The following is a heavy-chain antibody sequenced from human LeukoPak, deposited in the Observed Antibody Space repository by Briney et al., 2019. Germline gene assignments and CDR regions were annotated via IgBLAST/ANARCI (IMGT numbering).Heavy chain of an antibody. CDR1: GITLSNYG. Sequence: GGSLRLSCAVSGITLSNYGMSWVRQAPGKGLEWVAGISDSAGRTKYADSVKGRFTISRDNPKSTLYLQMNSLRAEDTAVYFCAKRGVVIRVILVGFHKEAYYFDSWGQGALVTVSS. J-gene: IGHJ4*02. CDR3: AKRGVVIRVILVGFHKEAYYFDS. V-gene: IGHV3-23*01. D-gene: IGHD3-22*01. CDR2: ISDSAGRT.